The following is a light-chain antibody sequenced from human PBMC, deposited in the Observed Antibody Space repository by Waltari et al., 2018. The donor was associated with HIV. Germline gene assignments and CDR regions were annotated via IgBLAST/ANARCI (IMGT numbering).Light chain of an antibody. CDR3: SSYGDNIRVL. Sequence: QSALTQPPSASGSLGQSVTISCTGSSSDIGAYDSVSWFQQHPNNAPKLLLYEVSKRPSGVPDRVSGSRSGETAVLSVSGLQPDDTAAYFCSSYGDNIRVLFGGGTNLTVL. J-gene: IGLJ2*01. CDR2: EVS. V-gene: IGLV2-8*01. CDR1: SSDIGAYDS.